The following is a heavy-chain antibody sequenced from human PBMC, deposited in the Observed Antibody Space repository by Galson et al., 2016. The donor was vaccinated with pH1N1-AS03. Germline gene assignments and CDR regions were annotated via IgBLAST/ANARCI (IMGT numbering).Heavy chain of an antibody. Sequence: SLRLSCAASGFTFNMYPMDWVRRAPGKGLEWISSISRESDAKYYADSVKGRFTISRDNVETALYLQMDSLRGEDTAVYYCVRNRGSRGFHADWYFDVWGPGTVASVSS. V-gene: IGHV3-48*01. CDR2: ISRESDAK. D-gene: IGHD2-15*01. CDR3: VRNRGSRGFHADWYFDV. CDR1: GFTFNMYP. J-gene: IGHJ2*01.